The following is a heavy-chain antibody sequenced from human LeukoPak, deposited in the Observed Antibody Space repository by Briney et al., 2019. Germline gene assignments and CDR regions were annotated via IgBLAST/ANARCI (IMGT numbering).Heavy chain of an antibody. CDR2: ISGSGGST. Sequence: GGSLGLSCAASGFTLSSYAMSWVRQAPGKGLEWVSAISGSGGSTYYADSVKGRFTISSDNSKNTLYLQMNSLRAEDTAVYYCAKREQLVRGYYYGMDVWGQGTTVAVSS. J-gene: IGHJ6*02. CDR1: GFTLSSYA. D-gene: IGHD6-6*01. CDR3: AKREQLVRGYYYGMDV. V-gene: IGHV3-23*01.